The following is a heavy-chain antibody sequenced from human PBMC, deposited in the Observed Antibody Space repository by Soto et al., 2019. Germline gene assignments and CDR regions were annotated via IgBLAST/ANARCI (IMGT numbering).Heavy chain of an antibody. CDR1: GFIFKDFA. Sequence: EVQLFESGGGLVEPGESLRLSCAASGFIFKDFAMSWVRQAPGKGLEWVSTITTSADITYSADSVRGRFTISRDNSANTLFLQMSSLRGDDTTTYYCTKGDSSGYFEPSRGYSTPAHWGQGTLVTVSS. D-gene: IGHD3-3*01. V-gene: IGHV3-23*01. CDR3: TKGDSSGYFEPSRGYSTPAH. J-gene: IGHJ4*02. CDR2: ITTSADIT.